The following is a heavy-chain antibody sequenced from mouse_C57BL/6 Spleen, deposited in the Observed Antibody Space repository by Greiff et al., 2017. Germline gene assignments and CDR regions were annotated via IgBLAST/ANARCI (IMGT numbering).Heavy chain of an antibody. J-gene: IGHJ4*01. D-gene: IGHD1-1*01. Sequence: VQLQQPGAELVKPGASVKLSCKASGYTFTSYWMQWVKQRPGQGLEWIGEIDPSDSYTNYNQKFKGKATLTVDTSSSTAYMQLSSLTSEDSAVYYCAREGLLPRNAMDYWGQGTSVTVSS. CDR1: GYTFTSYW. V-gene: IGHV1-50*01. CDR2: IDPSDSYT. CDR3: AREGLLPRNAMDY.